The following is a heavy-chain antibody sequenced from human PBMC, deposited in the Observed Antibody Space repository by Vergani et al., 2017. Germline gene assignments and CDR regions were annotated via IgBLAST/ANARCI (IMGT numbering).Heavy chain of an antibody. V-gene: IGHV4-34*01. CDR1: GGSFSGYY. Sequence: QVQLQQWGAGLLKPSETLSLTCAVYGGSFSGYYWSWIRQPPGKGLEWIGEINHSGSTNYNPSLKSRVTISVDTSKNQFSLKLSSVTAADTAVYYCAREEGMATIDYWGQGTLVTVSS. CDR3: AREEGMATIDY. D-gene: IGHD5-12*01. CDR2: INHSGST. J-gene: IGHJ4*02.